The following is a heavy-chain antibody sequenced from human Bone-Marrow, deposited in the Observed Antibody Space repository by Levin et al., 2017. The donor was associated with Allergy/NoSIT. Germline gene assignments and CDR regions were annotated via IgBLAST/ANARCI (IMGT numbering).Heavy chain of an antibody. CDR3: ATGGTSGWNGGYFDY. Sequence: GGSLRLSCAASGFTFSSYAMSWVRQAPGKGLEWVSTINSSGRTTYYADSVRGRFTISSDESKNTLYLQMTSRRGEDTAVYSCATGGTSGWNGGYFDYWGQGVLVTVAS. CDR1: GFTFSSYA. V-gene: IGHV3-23*01. CDR2: INSSGRTT. J-gene: IGHJ4*02. D-gene: IGHD6-19*01.